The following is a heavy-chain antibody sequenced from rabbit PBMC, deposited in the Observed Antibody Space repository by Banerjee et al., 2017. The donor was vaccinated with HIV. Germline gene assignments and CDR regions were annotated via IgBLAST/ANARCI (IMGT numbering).Heavy chain of an antibody. J-gene: IGHJ6*01. Sequence: QEQLEESGGDLVQPEGSLTLTCTASGFSFSSSYWICWVRQAPGKGLEWIACIYTGSGSALYVSWAKGRFTISKTSSTTVTLQMTSLTAADTATYFCARDPAAVSIYCTDLDLWGPGTLVTVS. D-gene: IGHD8-1*01. V-gene: IGHV1S45*01. CDR3: ARDPAAVSIYCTDLDL. CDR1: GFSFSSSYW. CDR2: IYTGSGSA.